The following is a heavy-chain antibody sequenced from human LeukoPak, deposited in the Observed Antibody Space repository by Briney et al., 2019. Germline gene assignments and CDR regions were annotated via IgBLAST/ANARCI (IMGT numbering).Heavy chain of an antibody. CDR2: INQDGSQK. CDR1: GFTFRNYW. Sequence: QPGGSLRLSCEASGFTFRNYWMNWVRQAPGKGLEWVANINQDGSQKHFVGSVKGRFTISRDNAKNSLSLQMNSLRAEDTAVYYCAIRYSSSWYSFGYWGQGTLVTVSS. J-gene: IGHJ4*02. CDR3: AIRYSSSWYSFGY. V-gene: IGHV3-7*05. D-gene: IGHD6-13*01.